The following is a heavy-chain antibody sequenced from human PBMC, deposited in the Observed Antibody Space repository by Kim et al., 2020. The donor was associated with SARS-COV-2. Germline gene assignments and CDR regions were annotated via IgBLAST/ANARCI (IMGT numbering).Heavy chain of an antibody. Sequence: SETLSLTCAVYGGSFSGYYWSWIRQPPGKGLEWIGEINHSGSTNYNPSLKSRVTISVDTSKNQFSLKLSSVTAADTAVYYCAREQGEDIVVVVAGSHDAFDIWGQGTMVTVSS. J-gene: IGHJ3*02. CDR3: AREQGEDIVVVVAGSHDAFDI. CDR2: INHSGST. CDR1: GGSFSGYY. V-gene: IGHV4-34*01. D-gene: IGHD2-15*01.